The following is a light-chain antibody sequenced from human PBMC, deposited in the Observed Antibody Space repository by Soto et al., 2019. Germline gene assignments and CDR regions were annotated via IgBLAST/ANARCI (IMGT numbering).Light chain of an antibody. CDR2: RHD. V-gene: IGLV1-47*01. CDR3: ASWDDSLSGPV. J-gene: IGLJ2*01. Sequence: QSALTQPPSASGTPGQRVTISCSGSISNIGTNYVYWYQQLPGTAPKLLIFRHDQRPSGVPDRFSGSKSGTSASLAISGLRSEDEADYYCASWDDSLSGPVFGGGTKVTVL. CDR1: ISNIGTNY.